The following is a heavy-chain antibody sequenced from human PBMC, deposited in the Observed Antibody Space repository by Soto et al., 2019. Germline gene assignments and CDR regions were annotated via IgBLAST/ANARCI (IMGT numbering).Heavy chain of an antibody. CDR3: ARGVAVAPLLV. V-gene: IGHV4-4*07. D-gene: IGHD6-19*01. J-gene: IGHJ6*02. CDR2: IYTSGST. CDR1: GGSISSYY. Sequence: ASEPLSLTCTVSGGSISSYYWSWIRQPAGKGLEWIGRIYTSGSTNYNPSLKSRVTMSVDTAKNQFSLKLSSVTAADTAVYYCARGVAVAPLLVWGQGTTVTVSS.